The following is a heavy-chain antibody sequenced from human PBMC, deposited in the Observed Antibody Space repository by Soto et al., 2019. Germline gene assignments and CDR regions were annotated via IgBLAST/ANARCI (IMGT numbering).Heavy chain of an antibody. D-gene: IGHD3-9*01. J-gene: IGHJ6*02. CDR1: GGTFSSYA. CDR2: IIPIFGTA. V-gene: IGHV1-69*13. Sequence: SVKVSCKASGGTFSSYAISWVRQAPGQGREWMGGIIPIFGTANYAQKFQGRVTITADESTSTAYMELSSLRSEDTAVYYCASSSYDILTGYYSYYYYGMDVWGQGTTVTVSS. CDR3: ASSSYDILTGYYSYYYYGMDV.